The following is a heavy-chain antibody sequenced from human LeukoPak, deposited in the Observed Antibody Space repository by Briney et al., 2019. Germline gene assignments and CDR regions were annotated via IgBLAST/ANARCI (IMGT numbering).Heavy chain of an antibody. J-gene: IGHJ3*02. Sequence: ASVKVSCKASGYTFTSYGISWVRQAPGQGLEWMGWISAYNGNTNYAQKLQGRVTMTTDTSTSTAYMELRSLRSDDTAVYYCARVRFSSGWYIAFDMWGQGTMVTVSS. CDR1: GYTFTSYG. D-gene: IGHD6-19*01. CDR2: ISAYNGNT. V-gene: IGHV1-18*01. CDR3: ARVRFSSGWYIAFDM.